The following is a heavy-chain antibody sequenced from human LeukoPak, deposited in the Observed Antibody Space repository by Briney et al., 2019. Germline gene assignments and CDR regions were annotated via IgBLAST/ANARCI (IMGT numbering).Heavy chain of an antibody. V-gene: IGHV3-7*01. Sequence: GGSLRLSCAATGFTFSSYWMSWVRQAPGKGLEWVANIKQDGSEKYYVDSVKGRFTISRDNAKNSPYLQMNSLRAEDTAVYYCARDGRFYDILTGYYNSYYYGMDVWGQGTTVTVSS. CDR2: IKQDGSEK. J-gene: IGHJ6*02. D-gene: IGHD3-9*01. CDR1: GFTFSSYW. CDR3: ARDGRFYDILTGYYNSYYYGMDV.